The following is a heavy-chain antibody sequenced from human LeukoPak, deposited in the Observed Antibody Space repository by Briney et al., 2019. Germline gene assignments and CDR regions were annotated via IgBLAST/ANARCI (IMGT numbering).Heavy chain of an antibody. Sequence: ASVKVSCKASGYTFTSYGISWVRQAPGQGLEWMGWIGAYNGNTNYAQKLQGRVTMTTDTSTSTAYMELRSLRSDDTAVYYCARVKPRGYSYGRSYYYYYMDVWGKGTTVTISS. D-gene: IGHD5-18*01. CDR2: IGAYNGNT. J-gene: IGHJ6*03. CDR3: ARVKPRGYSYGRSYYYYYMDV. V-gene: IGHV1-18*01. CDR1: GYTFTSYG.